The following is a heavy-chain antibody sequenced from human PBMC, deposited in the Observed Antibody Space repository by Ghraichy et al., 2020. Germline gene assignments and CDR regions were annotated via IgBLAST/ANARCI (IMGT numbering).Heavy chain of an antibody. Sequence: ESLNISCTVSGGSISSYYWSWIRQPPGKGLEWIGYIYYSGSTNYNPSLKSRVTISVDTSKNQFSLKLSSVTAADTAVYYCARDSHYYGSGSWYYYYGMDVWGQGTTVTVSS. J-gene: IGHJ6*02. V-gene: IGHV4-59*01. CDR3: ARDSHYYGSGSWYYYYGMDV. D-gene: IGHD3-10*01. CDR2: IYYSGST. CDR1: GGSISSYY.